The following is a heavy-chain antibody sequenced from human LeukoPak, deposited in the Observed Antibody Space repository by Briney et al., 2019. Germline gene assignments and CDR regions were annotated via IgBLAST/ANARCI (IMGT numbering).Heavy chain of an antibody. J-gene: IGHJ4*02. D-gene: IGHD3-10*01. CDR1: GGSISSYY. V-gene: IGHV4-59*01. CDR2: IYYSGNT. CDR3: ARVGSGGYLDY. Sequence: SESLSLTCTVSGGSISSYYWSWIRQPPGKGLEWIGYIYYSGNTNYSPSVKSRVTMSVDTSTNQFSLKLTSVTAADTAVYYCARVGSGGYLDYWGQGTLVTVSS.